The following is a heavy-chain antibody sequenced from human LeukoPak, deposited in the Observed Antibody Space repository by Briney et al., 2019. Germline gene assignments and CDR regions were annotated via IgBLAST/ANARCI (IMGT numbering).Heavy chain of an antibody. CDR1: GGSISSYY. CDR3: ARVLARQFTSFSDSRPYSYYYMDV. CDR2: IYYSGNT. J-gene: IGHJ6*03. V-gene: IGHV4-59*12. Sequence: SETLSLTCTVSGGSISSYYWSWIRQPPGKGLEWIGYIYYSGNTYYNPSLKSRVTISIDTSKNQFSLKLSSLTAADTAVYYCARVLARQFTSFSDSRPYSYYYMDVWGKGTTVTVSS. D-gene: IGHD2-21*01.